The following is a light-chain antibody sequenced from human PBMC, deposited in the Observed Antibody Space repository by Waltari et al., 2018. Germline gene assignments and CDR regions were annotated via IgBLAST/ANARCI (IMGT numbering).Light chain of an antibody. CDR2: SNV. CDR3: AAWDDSLGGPV. CDR1: ISNIGSNT. J-gene: IGLJ2*01. Sequence: QSLLTQPPSASGTPGQRVTISCSGGISNIGSNTINWYRQFPGTAPKVLIYSNVQRTSGVPDRFSGSKSGTSASLAISGLQSEDEADYYCAAWDDSLGGPVFGGGTKLTVL. V-gene: IGLV1-44*01.